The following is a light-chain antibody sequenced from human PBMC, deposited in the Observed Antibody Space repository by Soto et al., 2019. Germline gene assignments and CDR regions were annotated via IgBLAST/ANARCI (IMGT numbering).Light chain of an antibody. J-gene: IGLJ1*01. CDR1: STDIGAYNY. CDR2: EVT. Sequence: LTQPASVSGSPGQSITISCTGTSTDIGAYNYVSWYQQHPGKAPKLLIYEVTNRPSGVSNRFSGSKSGNTASLTISGLQAEDEANYYCNSYTTLSNRVFGTGTKV. V-gene: IGLV2-14*01. CDR3: NSYTTLSNRV.